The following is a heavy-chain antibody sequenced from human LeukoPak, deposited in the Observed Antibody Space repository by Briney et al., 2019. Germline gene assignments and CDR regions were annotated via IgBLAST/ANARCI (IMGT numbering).Heavy chain of an antibody. Sequence: SETLSLTCTVSGGSISSYYWSWIRQPPGKGLEWIAYIYYSGSTSYNSSLKSRVTISVDTSKNQFSLKLNSVTAADTAMYYCARLFHPALSGNYPFDYWGQGTLVTVSS. CDR2: IYYSGST. CDR3: ARLFHPALSGNYPFDY. CDR1: GGSISSYY. V-gene: IGHV4-59*01. D-gene: IGHD1-26*01. J-gene: IGHJ4*02.